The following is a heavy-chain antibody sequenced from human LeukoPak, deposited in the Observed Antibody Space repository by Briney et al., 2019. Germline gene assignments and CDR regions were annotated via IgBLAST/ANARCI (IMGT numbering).Heavy chain of an antibody. D-gene: IGHD3-22*01. CDR2: IYYSGST. CDR1: GGSISSYY. CDR3: ARAPHNYYDSSGDAFDI. Sequence: SETLSLTCTVSGGSISSYYWSWIRQPPGKGLEWIGYIYYSGSTNYNPSLKSRVTISVDTSKNQFSLKLSSVTAADTAVYYCARAPHNYYDSSGDAFDIWGQGTMVTVSS. V-gene: IGHV4-59*01. J-gene: IGHJ3*02.